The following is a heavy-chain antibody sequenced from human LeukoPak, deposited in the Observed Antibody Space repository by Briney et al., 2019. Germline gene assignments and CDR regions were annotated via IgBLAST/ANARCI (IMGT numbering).Heavy chain of an antibody. J-gene: IGHJ4*02. CDR1: GFTFSSYG. V-gene: IGHV3-49*04. CDR3: TRDRRGDYPHFDY. Sequence: GTSLRLSCAASGFTFSSYGMHWVRQAPGKGLEWLGFIRIKAYGGTTDYAASVKGRFTISRDDSKSIGYLQMSSLKTEDTAVYYCTRDRRGDYPHFDYWGQGTLVAVSS. CDR2: IRIKAYGGTT. D-gene: IGHD4-17*01.